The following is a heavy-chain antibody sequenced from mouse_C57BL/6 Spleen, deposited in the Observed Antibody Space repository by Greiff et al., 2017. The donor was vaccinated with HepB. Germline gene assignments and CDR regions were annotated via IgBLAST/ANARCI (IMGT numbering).Heavy chain of an antibody. Sequence: EVKLVESGGGLVKPGGSLKLSCAASGFTFSSYAMSWVRQTPEKRLEWVATISDGGSYTYYPDNVKGRFTISRDNAKNNLYLQMSHLKSEDTAMYYCARDPFYRPLRQGAMDYWGQGTSVTVSS. CDR3: ARDPFYRPLRQGAMDY. CDR1: GFTFSSYA. V-gene: IGHV5-4*01. J-gene: IGHJ4*01. CDR2: ISDGGSYT. D-gene: IGHD2-14*01.